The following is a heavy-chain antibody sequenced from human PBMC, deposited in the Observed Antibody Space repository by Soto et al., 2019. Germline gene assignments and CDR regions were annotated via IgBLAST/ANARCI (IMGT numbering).Heavy chain of an antibody. CDR1: GGTFSRHA. D-gene: IGHD2-2*01. Sequence: QVQLVQSGAEVRKPGSSVKVSCKASGGTFSRHAISWVRQAPGQGLEWMGGIIPIFGTANHAQKFQGRVTIIADESTSTVYMELSSLRSEDTAMYYCARERIFRVVVPAARGLDYWGQGTLVTVSS. CDR2: IIPIFGTA. CDR3: ARERIFRVVVPAARGLDY. V-gene: IGHV1-69*01. J-gene: IGHJ4*02.